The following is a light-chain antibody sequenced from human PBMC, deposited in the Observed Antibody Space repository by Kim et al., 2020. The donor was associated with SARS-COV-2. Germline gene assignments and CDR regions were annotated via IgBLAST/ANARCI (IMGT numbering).Light chain of an antibody. CDR1: SSDVGGYNY. J-gene: IGLJ3*02. V-gene: IGLV2-14*01. CDR2: DVS. Sequence: QSALTQPASVSGSPGQSITISCTGTSSDVGGYNYVSWYQQHPGKAPKLMIYDVSKRPSGVSNRFSGSKSGNTASRTISGLQAEDEADYYCSSYTSSSTWVFGGGTQLTVL. CDR3: SSYTSSSTWV.